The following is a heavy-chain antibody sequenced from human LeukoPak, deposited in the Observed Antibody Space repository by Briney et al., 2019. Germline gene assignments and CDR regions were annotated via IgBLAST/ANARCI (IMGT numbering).Heavy chain of an antibody. J-gene: IGHJ4*02. V-gene: IGHV3-74*01. CDR1: GFTFSSYW. D-gene: IGHD3-10*01. CDR3: AREPNYGSSPFDY. CDR2: INSDGSST. Sequence: GGSLRLSCAASGFTFSSYWMHWVRQAPGKGLVWVSRINSDGSSTSYADSVKGRFTISRDNAKSTLYLQMNSLRAEDTAVYYCAREPNYGSSPFDYWGQGTLVTVSS.